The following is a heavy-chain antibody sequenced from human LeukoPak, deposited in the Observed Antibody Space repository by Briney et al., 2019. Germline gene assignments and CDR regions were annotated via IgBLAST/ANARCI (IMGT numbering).Heavy chain of an antibody. CDR1: GFTFSSYE. CDR2: ISSSGSTI. D-gene: IGHD1-26*01. CDR3: ARVPVATYIDY. Sequence: PGGSLRLSCAASGFTFSSYEMNWVRQAPGKGLEWVSYISSSGSTIYYADSVKGRFTISRDNAKNSLCLQMNSLRAEDTAVYYCARVPVATYIDYWGQETLVTVSS. V-gene: IGHV3-48*03. J-gene: IGHJ4*02.